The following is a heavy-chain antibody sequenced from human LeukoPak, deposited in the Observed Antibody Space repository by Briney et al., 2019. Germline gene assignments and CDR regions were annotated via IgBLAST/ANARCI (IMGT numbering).Heavy chain of an antibody. Sequence: GRSLRLSCAASGFTFSSYWMSWVRQAPGKGLEWVANIKQDGSEKYYVDSVKGRFTISRDNAKNSLYMQMNRLRAEDTAVYYCARSRPSRYYDFWSGYSLDAFDIWGQGTMVTVSS. V-gene: IGHV3-7*01. CDR3: ARSRPSRYYDFWSGYSLDAFDI. J-gene: IGHJ3*02. CDR1: GFTFSSYW. D-gene: IGHD3-3*01. CDR2: IKQDGSEK.